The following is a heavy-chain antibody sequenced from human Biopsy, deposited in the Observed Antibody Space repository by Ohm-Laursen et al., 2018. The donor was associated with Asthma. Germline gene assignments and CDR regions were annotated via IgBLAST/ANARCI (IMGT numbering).Heavy chain of an antibody. J-gene: IGHJ4*02. CDR1: GYTFTSYY. CDR3: ARARYGDLHDY. Sequence: ASVKVSCKASGYTFTSYYMHWVRQAPGQGLEWMGIINPSGGSTSYAQKFQGRVTMTRDTSASTAYMELSSLRSEDTAVYYCARARYGDLHDYWGQGTLVTVSS. V-gene: IGHV1-46*01. D-gene: IGHD4-17*01. CDR2: INPSGGST.